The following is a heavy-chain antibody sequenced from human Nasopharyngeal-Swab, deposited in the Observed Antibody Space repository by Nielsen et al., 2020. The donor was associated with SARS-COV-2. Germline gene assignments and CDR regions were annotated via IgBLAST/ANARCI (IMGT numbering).Heavy chain of an antibody. V-gene: IGHV3-21*01. J-gene: IGHJ6*02. D-gene: IGHD3-3*01. CDR3: ARDGLDYDFWSAYFIDV. Sequence: GGSLRLSCAAYGFTFNNYNFNWVRQAPGKGLEWVSSISSSSSYIYYADSVKGRFTISRDNAKNSLYLQMNSLRAEDTAVYYCARDGLDYDFWSAYFIDVWGQGTTVTVSS. CDR1: GFTFNNYN. CDR2: ISSSSSYI.